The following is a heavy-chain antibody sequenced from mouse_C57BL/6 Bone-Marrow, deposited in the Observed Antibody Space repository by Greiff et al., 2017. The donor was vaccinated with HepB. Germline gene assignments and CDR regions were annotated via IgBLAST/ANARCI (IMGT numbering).Heavy chain of an antibody. Sequence: QVQLQQSGAELARPGASVKMSCKASGYTFTSYTMHWVKQRPGQGLEWIGYINPSSGYTKYNQKFKDKATLTADKSSSTAYMQLSSLTSEDSAVYYCARSYYGSSYVTFHWYFDVWGTGTTLTVSS. J-gene: IGHJ1*03. D-gene: IGHD1-1*01. CDR1: GYTFTSYT. V-gene: IGHV1-4*01. CDR2: INPSSGYT. CDR3: ARSYYGSSYVTFHWYFDV.